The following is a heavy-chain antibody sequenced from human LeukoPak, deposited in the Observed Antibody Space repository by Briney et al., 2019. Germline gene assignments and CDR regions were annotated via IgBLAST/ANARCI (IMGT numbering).Heavy chain of an antibody. V-gene: IGHV3-23*01. CDR1: GFTFSSYA. CDR3: AKSGTIFGVVIIFFDY. Sequence: GGSLRLSCAASGFTFSSYAMSWVRQAPGKGLEWVSAISGSGGSTYYADSVKGRFTISRDNSKNTLYLQMNSLRAEDTAVYYCAKSGTIFGVVIIFFDYWGQGTLVTVSS. CDR2: ISGSGGST. D-gene: IGHD3-3*01. J-gene: IGHJ4*02.